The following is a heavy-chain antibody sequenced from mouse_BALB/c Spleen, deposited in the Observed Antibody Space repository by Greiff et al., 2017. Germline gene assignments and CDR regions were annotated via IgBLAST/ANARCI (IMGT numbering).Heavy chain of an antibody. CDR3: ARRQLGLAWFAY. CDR1: GYTFTSYT. Sequence: QVQLQQSGTVLARPGASVKMSCKASGYTFTSYTMHWVKQRPGQGLEWIGYINPSSGYTEYNQKFKDKTTLTADKSSSTAYMQLSSLTSEDSAVYYCARRQLGLAWFAYWGQGTLVTVSA. CDR2: INPSSGYT. V-gene: IGHV1-4*02. D-gene: IGHD3-2*01. J-gene: IGHJ3*01.